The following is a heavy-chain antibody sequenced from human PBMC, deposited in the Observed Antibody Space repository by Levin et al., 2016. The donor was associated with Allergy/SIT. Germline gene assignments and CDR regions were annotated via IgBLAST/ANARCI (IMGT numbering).Heavy chain of an antibody. CDR2: RSGDGRSA. J-gene: IGHJ4*02. Sequence: GESLKISCAASGFTLSSYAMSWVRQAPGKGLEWVSARSGDGRSADYADSVKGRFTISRDNSNTLYLQMNNLRAEDTAVYYCAKSRPHYDSNAYYSLFDYWGQGTLVTVSS. D-gene: IGHD3-22*01. V-gene: IGHV3-23*01. CDR3: AKSRPHYDSNAYYSLFDY. CDR1: GFTLSSYA.